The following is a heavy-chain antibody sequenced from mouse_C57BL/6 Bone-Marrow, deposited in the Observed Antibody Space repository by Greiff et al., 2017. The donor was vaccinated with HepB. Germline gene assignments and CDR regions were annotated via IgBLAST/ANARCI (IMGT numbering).Heavy chain of an antibody. CDR2: ISDGGSYT. J-gene: IGHJ2*01. CDR3: ARGGGY. Sequence: EVNVVESGGGLVKPGGSLKLSCAASGFTFSSYAMSWVRQTPEKRLEWVATISDGGSYTYYPDNVKGRFTISRDNAKNNLYLQMSHLKSEDTAMYYCARGGGYWGQGTTLTVSS. CDR1: GFTFSSYA. V-gene: IGHV5-4*03.